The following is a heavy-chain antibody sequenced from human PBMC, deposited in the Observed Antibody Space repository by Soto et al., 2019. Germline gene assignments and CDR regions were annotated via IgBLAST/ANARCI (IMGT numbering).Heavy chain of an antibody. J-gene: IGHJ4*02. D-gene: IGHD2-21*01. V-gene: IGHV3-21*01. CDR1: GFTFSRFA. CDR3: ARVASVISLDS. CDR2: ISAESTHI. Sequence: GGSLRLSCAASGFTFSRFALTWVRQAPGKGLEWVSSISAESTHIYYADSVKGRFTISRDNAENSLYLHMNTLRADDTAVHYCARVASVISLDSWGQGTRVTVSS.